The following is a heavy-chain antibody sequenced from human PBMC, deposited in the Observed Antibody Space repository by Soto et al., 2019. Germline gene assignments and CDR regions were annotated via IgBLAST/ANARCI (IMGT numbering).Heavy chain of an antibody. J-gene: IGHJ3*02. Sequence: PSETLSLTCTVSGGSISSYYWSWIRQPPGKGLEWFGYIYYSRSGTYNPSLKSRVTLSLDTSKNQFSLTVSSVTVADTAVYFCARGTSRNYNTFDIWGQGTMVTVSS. CDR1: GGSISSYY. CDR3: ARGTSRNYNTFDI. V-gene: IGHV4-59*01. CDR2: IYYSRSG. D-gene: IGHD3-9*01.